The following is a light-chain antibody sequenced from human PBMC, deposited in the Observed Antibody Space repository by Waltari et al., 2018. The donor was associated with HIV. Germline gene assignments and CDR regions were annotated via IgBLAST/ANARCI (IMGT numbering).Light chain of an antibody. CDR2: SNN. J-gene: IGLJ1*01. Sequence: QSVLTQPPSASGTHGQRVTISCSGSSPNIGRNTVNWYQQLPGTAPKLLIYSNNQRPSGVPDRFSGSKSGTSASLAISGLQSEDEADYYCAAWDDSLNGYVFGTGTKVTVL. CDR1: SPNIGRNT. V-gene: IGLV1-44*01. CDR3: AAWDDSLNGYV.